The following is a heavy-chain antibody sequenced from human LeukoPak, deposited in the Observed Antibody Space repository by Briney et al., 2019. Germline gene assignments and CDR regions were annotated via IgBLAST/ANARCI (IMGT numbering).Heavy chain of an antibody. J-gene: IGHJ4*02. Sequence: ASVKVSCKASGYTFTAYYMHWVRQAPGQGLEWMGWINPNSGGTNYAQKFQGRVTMTRDTSISTAYMELSRLRSDDTAVYYCARDRRRVPAFDYWGQGTLVTVSS. V-gene: IGHV1-2*02. CDR1: GYTFTAYY. D-gene: IGHD2-2*01. CDR3: ARDRRRVPAFDY. CDR2: INPNSGGT.